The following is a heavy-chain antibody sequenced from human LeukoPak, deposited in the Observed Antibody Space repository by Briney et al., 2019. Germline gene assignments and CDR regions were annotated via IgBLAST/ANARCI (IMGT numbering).Heavy chain of an antibody. D-gene: IGHD3-22*01. CDR3: ARYDSSGRAIDY. CDR2: VNQGGRET. V-gene: IGHV3-7*01. J-gene: IGHJ4*02. Sequence: PGGSLRLSCAASGFSLSGYWMNWVRQPPGKGLEWVASVNQGGRETYYVDSMKGRFTISRDNAENSLYLQMNSLSGEDTAVYYCARYDSSGRAIDYWGQGTLVTVSS. CDR1: GFSLSGYW.